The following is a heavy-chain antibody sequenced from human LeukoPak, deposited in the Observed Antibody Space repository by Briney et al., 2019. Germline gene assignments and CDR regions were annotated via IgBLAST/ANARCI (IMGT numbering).Heavy chain of an antibody. CDR1: GFTFSSYD. CDR3: ARVSYCSSTSCEDWYFDL. V-gene: IGHV3-13*05. Sequence: GGSLRLSCAASGFTFSSYDMHWVRQATGKGLEWVSAIGTAGDPYYPGSVKGRFTISRENAKNSLYLQMNSLRAGDTAVHYCARVSYCSSTSCEDWYFDLWGRGTLVTVSS. D-gene: IGHD2-2*01. CDR2: IGTAGDP. J-gene: IGHJ2*01.